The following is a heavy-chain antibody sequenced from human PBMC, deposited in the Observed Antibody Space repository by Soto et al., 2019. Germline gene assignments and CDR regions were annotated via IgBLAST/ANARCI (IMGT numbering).Heavy chain of an antibody. CDR2: IYPGESDT. CDR1: GYSFTSYW. J-gene: IGHJ4*02. Sequence: PGESLKISCKGSGYSFTSYWIGWVRQMPGKGLEWRGIIYPGESDTRYSPSFQGQVHISANKSISTAYLQWSSLKDSEPAMYYCAGLIVATTSPYDSSGYYYPHYFDYWGQGTLVTVSS. D-gene: IGHD3-22*01. V-gene: IGHV5-51*01. CDR3: AGLIVATTSPYDSSGYYYPHYFDY.